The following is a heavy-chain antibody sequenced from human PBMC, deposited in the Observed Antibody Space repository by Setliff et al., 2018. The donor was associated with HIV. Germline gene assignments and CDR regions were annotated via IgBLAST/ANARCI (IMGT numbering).Heavy chain of an antibody. CDR2: IHHSGST. J-gene: IGHJ6*03. CDR1: GGSISNYY. CDR3: SRQQLDGFRYKYYYLDV. Sequence: SETLSLTCIVSGGSISNYYWGWIRQSPGKGLEWIGFIHHSGSTNYNPSLESRVTISLDTANNHFSLNLRSVTAADTAVYYCSRQQLDGFRYKYYYLDVWGKGTTVTVSS. D-gene: IGHD6-13*01. V-gene: IGHV4-59*01.